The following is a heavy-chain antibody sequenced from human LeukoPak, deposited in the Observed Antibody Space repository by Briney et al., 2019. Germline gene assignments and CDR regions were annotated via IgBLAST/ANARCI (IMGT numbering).Heavy chain of an antibody. CDR3: ATSPYGAYYFDY. CDR2: ISAYNGDT. J-gene: IGHJ4*02. D-gene: IGHD4-17*01. Sequence: ASVKVSCKASGYTFISNGITWVRQAPGQGLEWMGWISAYNGDTNYAQKLQGRVTMTTDTSTSTAYMELRSLRSDDTAVYYCATSPYGAYYFDYWGQGTLVTVSS. CDR1: GYTFISNG. V-gene: IGHV1-18*01.